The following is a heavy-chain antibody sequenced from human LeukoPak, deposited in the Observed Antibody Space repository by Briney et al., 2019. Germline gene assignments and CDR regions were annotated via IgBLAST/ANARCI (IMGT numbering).Heavy chain of an antibody. V-gene: IGHV3-15*07. J-gene: IGHJ4*02. D-gene: IGHD6-6*01. Sequence: GGSLRLSRAASGFTFSNAWMNWVRQAPGKGLEWVGRIKSKTDGGTTDYAAPVKGRFTISRDDSKTTLYLQMNSPKTEDTAVYYCTRYRSSYYFDYWGQGTLVTVSS. CDR1: GFTFSNAW. CDR2: IKSKTDGGTT. CDR3: TRYRSSYYFDY.